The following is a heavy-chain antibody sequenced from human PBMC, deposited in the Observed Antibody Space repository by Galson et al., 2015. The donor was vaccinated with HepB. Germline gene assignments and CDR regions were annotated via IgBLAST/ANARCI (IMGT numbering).Heavy chain of an antibody. V-gene: IGHV3-64D*06. D-gene: IGHD3-16*01. CDR2: ISSSGGST. Sequence: SLRLSCAASGFTFSSYAMHWVRQAPGKGLEYVSAISSSGGSTYYADSVKGRFTISRDNSKNTLYLQMSSLRAEDTAVYYCVKLPIMYASRDYWGQGTLVTVSS. CDR1: GFTFSSYA. CDR3: VKLPIMYASRDY. J-gene: IGHJ4*02.